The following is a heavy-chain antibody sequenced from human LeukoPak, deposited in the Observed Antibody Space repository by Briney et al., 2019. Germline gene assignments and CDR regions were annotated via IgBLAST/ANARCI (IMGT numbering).Heavy chain of an antibody. D-gene: IGHD3-16*01. V-gene: IGHV4-4*07. CDR2: IYSSGST. CDR1: GGSISGYY. CDR3: AISPYSYASYFDY. J-gene: IGHJ4*02. Sequence: SETLSLTCTVSGGSISGYYWSWIRQPAGKGLEWVGHIYSSGSTNYNPSLKSRVTMSVDTSKNQFSLKLSSVTAADTAVYYCAISPYSYASYFDYWGQGTLVTVSS.